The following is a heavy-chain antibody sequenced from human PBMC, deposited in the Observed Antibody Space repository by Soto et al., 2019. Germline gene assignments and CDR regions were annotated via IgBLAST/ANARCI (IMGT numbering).Heavy chain of an antibody. J-gene: IGHJ3*02. CDR3: ARDPVYSISLDAFDI. D-gene: IGHD6-13*01. Sequence: QVQLVESGGGVVQPGRSLRLSCAASGFTFSSYGMHWVRQAPGKGLEWVAVIWYDGSNKYYADSVKGRFTISRDNSKNTLYLQMNSLRAEETAVYYFARDPVYSISLDAFDIWGQGTMVTVSS. V-gene: IGHV3-33*01. CDR2: IWYDGSNK. CDR1: GFTFSSYG.